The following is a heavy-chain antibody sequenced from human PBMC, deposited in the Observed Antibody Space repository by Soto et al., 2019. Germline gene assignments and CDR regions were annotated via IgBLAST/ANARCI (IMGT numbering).Heavy chain of an antibody. Sequence: GGSLRLSCAASGFTFSIYAMHWVLQAPGKGLEWVAVISYDGSNKYYADSVKGRFTISRDNSKNTLYLQMNSLRAEDTAVYYCARIMSSRYYDSSGYYETHDYWGQGTLVTVSS. J-gene: IGHJ4*02. CDR3: ARIMSSRYYDSSGYYETHDY. V-gene: IGHV3-30-3*01. CDR2: ISYDGSNK. D-gene: IGHD3-22*01. CDR1: GFTFSIYA.